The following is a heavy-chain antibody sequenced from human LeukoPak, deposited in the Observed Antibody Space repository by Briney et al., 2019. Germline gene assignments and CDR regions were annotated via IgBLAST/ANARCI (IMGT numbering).Heavy chain of an antibody. CDR1: GFTFSTYA. CDR3: ARDKSSPHAFDI. CDR2: IYSGGST. V-gene: IGHV3-53*01. Sequence: PGRSLRLSCAASGFTFSTYAMHWVRQGPGKGLEWVSIIYSGGSTYYADSVKGRFTISRDNSKNTLYLQMNSLRAEDTAVYYCARDKSSPHAFDIWGQGTMVTVSS. J-gene: IGHJ3*02.